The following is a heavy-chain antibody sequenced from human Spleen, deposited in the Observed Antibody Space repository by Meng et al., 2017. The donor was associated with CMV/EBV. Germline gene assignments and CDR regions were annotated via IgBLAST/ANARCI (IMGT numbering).Heavy chain of an antibody. Sequence: GESLKISCAASGFTFNSYAMNWVRQAPGKGLEWVGRIKSRTDGGTTDYGAPVKGRFTISRDDSKNTLYLQMNSLRTDDTAVYYCTTGSTSYLRNAFDIWGQGTMVTVSS. CDR3: TTGSTSYLRNAFDI. CDR1: GFTFNSYA. J-gene: IGHJ3*02. V-gene: IGHV3-15*01. CDR2: IKSRTDGGTT. D-gene: IGHD5-12*01.